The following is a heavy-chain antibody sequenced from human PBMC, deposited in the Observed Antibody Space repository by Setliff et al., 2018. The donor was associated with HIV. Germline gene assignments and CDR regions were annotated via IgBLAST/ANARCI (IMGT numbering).Heavy chain of an antibody. V-gene: IGHV4-39*07. CDR3: ARARTPYYYDSSAYYFNYYYMDV. D-gene: IGHD3-22*01. Sequence: ASETLSLTCTVSGGSISSSSYYWGWIRQPPGKGLEWIGSIYYSGSTYYNPSLKSRVTISVDTSKNQFSLKLSSVTAADTAVYYCARARTPYYYDSSAYYFNYYYMDVWGKGTTVTVSS. CDR2: IYYSGST. CDR1: GGSISSSSYY. J-gene: IGHJ6*03.